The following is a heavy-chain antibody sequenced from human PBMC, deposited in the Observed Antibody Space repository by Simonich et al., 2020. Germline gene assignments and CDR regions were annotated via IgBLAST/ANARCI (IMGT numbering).Heavy chain of an antibody. CDR2: NSGSGGST. J-gene: IGHJ4*02. Sequence: EVQLLESGGGLVQPGGSLRLSCAASGFTFSSYAMSWVRQAPGTGLYWVSANSGSGGSTYYADSVKGRYTISRDNSKNTLYLQMNSLRAEDTAVYYCATYYFDYWGQGTLVTVSS. CDR3: ATYYFDY. CDR1: GFTFSSYA. V-gene: IGHV3-23*01.